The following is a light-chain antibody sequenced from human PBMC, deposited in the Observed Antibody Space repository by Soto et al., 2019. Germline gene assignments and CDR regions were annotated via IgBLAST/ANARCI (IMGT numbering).Light chain of an antibody. V-gene: IGLV2-14*01. CDR3: SSYTSSSTFYV. Sequence: QSVLTQPASVSGSPGQSVTISCTGTSSDVGDYNYVSWYQHHLGKAPKLMIYDVSNRPSGVSNRLSGSKSGNTASLTISGLQAEDEADYYCSSYTSSSTFYVFGTGTKVTVL. J-gene: IGLJ1*01. CDR1: SSDVGDYNY. CDR2: DVS.